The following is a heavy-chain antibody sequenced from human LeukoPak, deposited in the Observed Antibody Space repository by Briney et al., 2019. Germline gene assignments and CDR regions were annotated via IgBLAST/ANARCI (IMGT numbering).Heavy chain of an antibody. V-gene: IGHV4-4*07. CDR2: IHPSGTI. CDR3: ARVGPDYGMDV. Sequence: SETLSLTCTVSGGSISGYYWSWIRQSAGKGLEWVGRIHPSGTINYNPSLKSRVTMSVDTSKNQVSLKLNSVTAADTAVYYCARVGPDYGMDVWGKGTTVSVSS. J-gene: IGHJ6*04. D-gene: IGHD3-16*01. CDR1: GGSISGYY.